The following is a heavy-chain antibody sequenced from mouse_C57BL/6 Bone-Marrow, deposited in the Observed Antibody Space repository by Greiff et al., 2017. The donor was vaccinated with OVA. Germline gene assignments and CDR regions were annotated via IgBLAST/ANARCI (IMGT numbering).Heavy chain of an antibody. V-gene: IGHV7-1*01. D-gene: IGHD4-1*01. CDR2: SRNKANDYTT. Sequence: EVKLVESGGGLVQSGRSLRLSCATSGFTFSDFYMEWVRQAPGKGLEWIAASRNKANDYTTEYSASVKGRFIVSIDTSQSILYLQMNALRAEDTAIYYCARDNWDWYFDVWGTGTTVTVSS. J-gene: IGHJ1*03. CDR1: GFTFSDFY. CDR3: ARDNWDWYFDV.